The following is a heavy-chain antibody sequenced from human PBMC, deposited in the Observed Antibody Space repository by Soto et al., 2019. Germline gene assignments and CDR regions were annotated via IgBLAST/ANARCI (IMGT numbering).Heavy chain of an antibody. J-gene: IGHJ6*02. CDR2: TIPMFGTP. D-gene: IGHD3-22*01. CDR1: GGTFSKYA. V-gene: IGHV1-69*01. Sequence: QVQLVQSGAEMQQPGASVRVSCKASGGTFSKYAFSWVRQAPGQGLEWLGGTIPMFGTPNYAQKFQGRVAISADESTATVYMELSSLSSEDTAVYFCARPLRDRNYCYGMAVWGQGTTVTVSS. CDR3: ARPLRDRNYCYGMAV.